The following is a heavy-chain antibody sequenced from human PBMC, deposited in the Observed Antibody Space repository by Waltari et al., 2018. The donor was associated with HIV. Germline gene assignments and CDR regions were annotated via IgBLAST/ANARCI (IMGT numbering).Heavy chain of an antibody. D-gene: IGHD4-17*01. Sequence: QVQQVQSGAEVKKPGALVKVSCKASGYTFTGHYMHWVRQAPGQGLEWMGWINPNSGGTNYAQKFQGRVTMTRDTSISTAYMELTRLRSDDTAVYYCAREPSLTTAYDYWGQGTLVTVSS. J-gene: IGHJ4*02. V-gene: IGHV1-2*02. CDR1: GYTFTGHY. CDR3: AREPSLTTAYDY. CDR2: INPNSGGT.